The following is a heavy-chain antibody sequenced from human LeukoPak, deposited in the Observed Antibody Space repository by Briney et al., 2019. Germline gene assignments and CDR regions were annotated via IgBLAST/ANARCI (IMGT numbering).Heavy chain of an antibody. D-gene: IGHD5-18*01. J-gene: IGHJ4*02. Sequence: GGSLRLSCAASGFTFSSYWMSWVRQAPGKGLEWVSYISHTGTTMYYADSVKGRFTLSRDNARNSLYLQMNSLRAEDTAIYYCAKPYNYGTYSFDYWGQGALVTVSS. CDR3: AKPYNYGTYSFDY. CDR1: GFTFSSYW. CDR2: ISHTGTTM. V-gene: IGHV3-48*03.